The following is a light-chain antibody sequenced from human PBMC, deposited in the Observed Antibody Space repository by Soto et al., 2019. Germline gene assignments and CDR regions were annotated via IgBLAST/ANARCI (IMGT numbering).Light chain of an antibody. V-gene: IGKV1-5*03. CDR2: KAS. CDR1: QSISSW. Sequence: DIQMTQSPSTLSASVGDRVTITCRASQSISSWLAWYQQKPGKAPKLLIYKASSLESGVPSRVSGSGSGTEFNLTSSSLQPDDFATYYCQQYNSYPWTFGQGTKVEIK. CDR3: QQYNSYPWT. J-gene: IGKJ1*01.